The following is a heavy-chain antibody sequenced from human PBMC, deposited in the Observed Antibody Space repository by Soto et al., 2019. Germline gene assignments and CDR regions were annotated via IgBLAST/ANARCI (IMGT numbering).Heavy chain of an antibody. Sequence: EVQLVESGGGLVQPGGSLRLSCAASGFTFSSYWMHWVRQAPGKGLVWVSRINSDGSSINYADSVKGRFIISRDNAKNTLRRQMNSLRAEDTAVYYCARSYEALSHDYWGQGTLVTVSS. CDR1: GFTFSSYW. CDR2: INSDGSSI. J-gene: IGHJ4*02. D-gene: IGHD3-16*01. CDR3: ARSYEALSHDY. V-gene: IGHV3-74*01.